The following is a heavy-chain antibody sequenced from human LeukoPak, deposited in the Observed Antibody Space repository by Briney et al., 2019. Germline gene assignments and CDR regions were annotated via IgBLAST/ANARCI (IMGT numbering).Heavy chain of an antibody. J-gene: IGHJ4*02. CDR2: IKLDGSEK. V-gene: IGHV3-7*04. D-gene: IGHD2-2*01. CDR1: GFTFSNYW. Sequence: GGSLRLSCAASGFTFSNYWMSGVRQPPGRGLEWVANIKLDGSEKYYVDSVKGRFTISRDNAKNSLYLQMNSLRAEDTAVYYCAREYCSSSRCYLIEKRVDFDFWGLGTLVTVSS. CDR3: AREYCSSSRCYLIEKRVDFDF.